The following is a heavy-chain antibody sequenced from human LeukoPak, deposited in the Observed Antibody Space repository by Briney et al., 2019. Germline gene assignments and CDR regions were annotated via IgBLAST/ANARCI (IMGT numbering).Heavy chain of an antibody. CDR1: GFTFSSYW. J-gene: IGHJ4*02. CDR3: ARGSLFTEEIFDY. V-gene: IGHV3-7*01. Sequence: PGGSLRLSCAASGFTFSSYWMSWVRQAPGKGLEWVANIKQDGSEKYYVDSVKGRFTISRDNAKNSLYLQMNSLRAEDTAVYYCARGSLFTEEIFDYWGQGTLVAVSS. CDR2: IKQDGSEK.